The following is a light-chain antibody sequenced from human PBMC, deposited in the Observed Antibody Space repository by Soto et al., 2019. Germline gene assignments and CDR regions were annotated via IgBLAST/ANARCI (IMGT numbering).Light chain of an antibody. CDR2: GAS. Sequence: DTVLTQSPGTMALSPGERAALSCRASQSISSRYLAWYQQKPGQAPRLLIYGASSRATGIPDRFSGSGSGTDFTLTISSLEPEDFAVYYCQQRSNWLITFGQGTRLEI. V-gene: IGKV3D-20*02. CDR1: QSISSRY. J-gene: IGKJ5*01. CDR3: QQRSNWLIT.